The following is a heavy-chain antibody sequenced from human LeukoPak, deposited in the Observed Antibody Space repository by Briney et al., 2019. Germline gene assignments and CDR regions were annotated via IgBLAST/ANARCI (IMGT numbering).Heavy chain of an antibody. V-gene: IGHV4-30-4*01. Sequence: PSQTLSLTCTVSGDSISSGDYYWSWIRQPPGKGLEWIGYIYYSGSTYYNPSLKSRVTISVDTSKNQFSLKLNSVTAADTAVYYCARLQLLSSWDIVVVVDDDAFDIWGQGTMVTVSS. J-gene: IGHJ3*02. CDR2: IYYSGST. CDR3: ARLQLLSSWDIVVVVDDDAFDI. CDR1: GDSISSGDYY. D-gene: IGHD2-15*01.